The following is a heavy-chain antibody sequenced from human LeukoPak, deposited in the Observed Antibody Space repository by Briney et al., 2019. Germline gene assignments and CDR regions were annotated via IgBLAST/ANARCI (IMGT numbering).Heavy chain of an antibody. V-gene: IGHV3-30*03. CDR3: AGDKETTGNGRPNWFDP. Sequence: GGSLRLSCAASGFTFSSYGMHWVRQAPGKGLEWVAVISYDGSNKYYADSVKGRFTISRDNSKNTLYLQMNSLRAEDTAVYYCAGDKETTGNGRPNWFDPWGQGTLVTVSS. D-gene: IGHD1-1*01. CDR1: GFTFSSYG. CDR2: ISYDGSNK. J-gene: IGHJ5*02.